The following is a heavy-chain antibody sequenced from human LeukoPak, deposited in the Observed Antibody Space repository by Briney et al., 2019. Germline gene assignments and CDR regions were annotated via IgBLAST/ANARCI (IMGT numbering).Heavy chain of an antibody. Sequence: SETLSLSCAVYGGSFSGYYWTWIRQPPGKGLEWIGEIHYSGSINYNPSLKSRVTISADTSNNHFSLKVNSVTAADTAVYYCSRGTDAYKCGNSWGQGTLVTVSS. J-gene: IGHJ4*02. CDR2: IHYSGSI. CDR3: SRGTDAYKCGNS. CDR1: GGSFSGYY. V-gene: IGHV4-34*01. D-gene: IGHD5-24*01.